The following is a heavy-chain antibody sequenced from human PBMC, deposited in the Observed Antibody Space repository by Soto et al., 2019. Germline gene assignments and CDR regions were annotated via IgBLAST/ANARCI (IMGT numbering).Heavy chain of an antibody. Sequence: ASVKVSCKASGYTFTGYDMHWVRQAPGQGLEWMGWINPNSGGTNYAQKFQGWVTMTRDTSISTAYMELSRLRSDDTAVYYCALVPAAREIWFDPWGQGTLVTVSS. V-gene: IGHV1-2*04. CDR1: GYTFTGYD. D-gene: IGHD2-2*01. J-gene: IGHJ5*02. CDR2: INPNSGGT. CDR3: ALVPAAREIWFDP.